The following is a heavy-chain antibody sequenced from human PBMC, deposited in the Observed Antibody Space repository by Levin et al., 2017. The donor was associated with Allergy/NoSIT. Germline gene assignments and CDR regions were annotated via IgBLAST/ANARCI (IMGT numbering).Heavy chain of an antibody. CDR1: GFTFNDYA. CDR2: INWNSGTI. CDR3: VRDVYLRQWPPQYTMDV. V-gene: IGHV3-9*01. J-gene: IGHJ6*02. Sequence: AGGSLRLSCVGSGFTFNDYAMHWVRQPPGKGLEWVSIINWNSGTIRYADSVKGRFTVSRDNGKNSLFLEMNSLRIEDTALYYCVRDVYLRQWPPQYTMDVWGQGTAVTVS. D-gene: IGHD6-19*01.